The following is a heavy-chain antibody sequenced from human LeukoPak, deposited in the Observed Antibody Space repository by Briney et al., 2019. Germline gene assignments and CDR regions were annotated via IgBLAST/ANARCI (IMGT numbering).Heavy chain of an antibody. CDR2: ISYDGSNK. V-gene: IGHV3-30*14. CDR1: GFTFSSYA. J-gene: IGHJ4*02. D-gene: IGHD1-26*01. CDR3: ARGGLIVGATGFDY. Sequence: GGSLRLSCAASGFTFSSYAMHWVRQAPGKGLEWVAVISYDGSNKYYADSVKGRFTISRDNSKNTLYLQMNSLRAEDTAVYYCARGGLIVGATGFDYWGQGTLVTVSS.